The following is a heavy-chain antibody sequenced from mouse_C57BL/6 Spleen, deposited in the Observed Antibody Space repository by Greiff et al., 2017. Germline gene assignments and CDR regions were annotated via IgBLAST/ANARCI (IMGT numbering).Heavy chain of an antibody. CDR2: IDPSDSET. CDR3: ARWREYYYAMDY. Sequence: QVQLQQPGAELVRPGSSVKLSCKASGYTFTSYWMHWVKQRPIQGLEWIGNIDPSDSETHYNQKFKDKATLTVDKSSSTAYMQLSSLPSEDSAVYYCARWREYYYAMDYWGQGTSVTVSS. CDR1: GYTFTSYW. V-gene: IGHV1-52*01. J-gene: IGHJ4*01.